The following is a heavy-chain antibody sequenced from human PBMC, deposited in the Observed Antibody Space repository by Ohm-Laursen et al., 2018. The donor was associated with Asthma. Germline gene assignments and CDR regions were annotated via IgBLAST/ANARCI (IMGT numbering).Heavy chain of an antibody. Sequence: SLRLSCAASGFTFRNYAMTWVRQAPGKGLEWVSTISLGGGGTYFADSVRGRSTISRDNSNNMLYLHMNSLRADDTAVYYCAKDEYSTTLGVGAFDFWGQGTMVTVSS. V-gene: IGHV3-23*01. J-gene: IGHJ3*01. CDR3: AKDEYSTTLGVGAFDF. CDR1: GFTFRNYA. D-gene: IGHD6-13*01. CDR2: ISLGGGGT.